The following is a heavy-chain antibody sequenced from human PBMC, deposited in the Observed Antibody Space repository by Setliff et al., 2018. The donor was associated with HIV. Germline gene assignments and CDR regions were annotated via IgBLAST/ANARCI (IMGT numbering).Heavy chain of an antibody. D-gene: IGHD3-3*01. J-gene: IGHJ6*03. Sequence: ASVKVSCKASGGTFSDFRITWVRQAPGQGLEWMGGIIPILGIANYAQKFQGRVTITTDESTSTAYMELSSLRAEDTADYYCARGIWSATTADYYLDVWGQGTTVTVSS. CDR2: IIPILGIA. V-gene: IGHV1-69*16. CDR1: GGTFSDFR. CDR3: ARGIWSATTADYYLDV.